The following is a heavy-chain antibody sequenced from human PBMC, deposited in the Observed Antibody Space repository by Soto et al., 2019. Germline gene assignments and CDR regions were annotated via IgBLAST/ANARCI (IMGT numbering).Heavy chain of an antibody. Sequence: SETLSLTCTVSGGSISSSSYYWGWIRQPPGKGLEWIGSIYYSGSTYYNPSLKSRVTISVDTSKNQFSLKLSSVTAADTPVYYCARRYGSCFGYWGQGTLVTVSS. CDR1: GGSISSSSYY. CDR2: IYYSGST. V-gene: IGHV4-39*07. D-gene: IGHD3-16*01. CDR3: ARRYGSCFGY. J-gene: IGHJ4*02.